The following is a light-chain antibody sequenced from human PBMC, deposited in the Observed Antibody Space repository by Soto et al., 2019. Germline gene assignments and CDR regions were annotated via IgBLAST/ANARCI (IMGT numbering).Light chain of an antibody. Sequence: EIVMTQSPATLSVSPGERATLSCRASQSVSSNLAWYQQKPGQAPRLLIYGASSRATGIPDRFSGSGSGTDFTLTIRRMEHEDFAVYYCQQYGSSYPWTFGQGTKV. CDR1: QSVSSN. V-gene: IGKV3-20*01. CDR2: GAS. J-gene: IGKJ1*01. CDR3: QQYGSSYPWT.